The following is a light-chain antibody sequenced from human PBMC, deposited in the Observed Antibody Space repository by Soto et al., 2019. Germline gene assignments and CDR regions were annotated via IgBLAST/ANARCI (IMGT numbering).Light chain of an antibody. CDR2: KAS. CDR3: QQYNGYFRT. V-gene: IGKV1-5*03. CDR1: QSIRSR. J-gene: IGKJ1*01. Sequence: IRMYHSLATVSLSQGDRLTXTCRASQSIRSRVAWYQEEPGIAPKLLIYKASNLESGVPSRFSGSGSGTEFTLTTSSLQADDFATYYCQQYNGYFRTFGQGTKV.